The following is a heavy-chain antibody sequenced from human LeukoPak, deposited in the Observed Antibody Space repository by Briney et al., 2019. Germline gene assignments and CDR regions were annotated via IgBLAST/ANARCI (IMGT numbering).Heavy chain of an antibody. D-gene: IGHD4-23*01. V-gene: IGHV4-31*03. CDR1: GGSISSGGYY. J-gene: IGHJ4*02. CDR2: IYYSGST. CDR3: ARDRLLGGNFDY. Sequence: PSKTLSLTCTVSGGSISSGGYYWSWIRQHPGKGLEWIGYIYYSGSTYYNPSLKSRVTISVDTSKNQFSLKLSSVTAADTAVYYCARDRLLGGNFDYWGQGTLVTVSS.